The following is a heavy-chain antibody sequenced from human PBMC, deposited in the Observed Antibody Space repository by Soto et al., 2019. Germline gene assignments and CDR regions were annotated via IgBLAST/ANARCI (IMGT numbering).Heavy chain of an antibody. CDR3: AKEGGYCGGDCYSTKVTAPTGDYGMDV. CDR2: ISYDGSNK. Sequence: PGGSLRLSCAASGFTFSSYGMHWVRQAPGKGLEWVAVISYDGSNKYYADSVKGRFTISRDNSKNTLYLQMNSLRAEDTAVYYCAKEGGYCGGDCYSTKVTAPTGDYGMDVWGQGTTVTVSS. J-gene: IGHJ6*02. V-gene: IGHV3-30*18. CDR1: GFTFSSYG. D-gene: IGHD2-21*02.